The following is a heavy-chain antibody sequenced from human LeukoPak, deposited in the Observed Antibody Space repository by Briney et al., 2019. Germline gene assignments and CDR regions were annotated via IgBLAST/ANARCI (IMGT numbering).Heavy chain of an antibody. CDR3: AKGARSSSGYTTD. CDR2: INWNSVSA. D-gene: IGHD3-22*01. CDR1: GFTFDDYA. V-gene: IGHV3-9*01. Sequence: GGSLRLSCVASGFTFDDYAMRWVRQAPGKGLEWVAGINWNSVSAVYADSLKGRLTISRDNAKNSLFLQMNSLKTEDTAFYYCAKGARSSSGYTTDWGQGILVTVSS. J-gene: IGHJ4*02.